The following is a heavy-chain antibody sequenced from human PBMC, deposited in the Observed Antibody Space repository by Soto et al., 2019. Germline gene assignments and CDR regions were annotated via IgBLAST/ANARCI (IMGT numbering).Heavy chain of an antibody. CDR1: GIPVSSNY. Sequence: EVQLVESGGGLVQPGGSLRLSCAASGIPVSSNYMTWVRQAPGKGLEWVSVLHSGGDTYYANSVQGRFTISRHDPTNTLFPQMNSLTPEDTAVYYCARDGPYYYASRMDVWGQGTTVTVSS. CDR3: ARDGPYYYASRMDV. CDR2: LHSGGDT. D-gene: IGHD3-10*01. J-gene: IGHJ6*02. V-gene: IGHV3-53*04.